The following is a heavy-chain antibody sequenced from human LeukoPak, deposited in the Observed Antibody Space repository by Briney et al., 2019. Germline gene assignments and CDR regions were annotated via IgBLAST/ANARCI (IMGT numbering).Heavy chain of an antibody. CDR2: IYPADSDT. Sequence: GESLKISCRGSGYIFTSYWIGWVRQMPGKGLECMGIIYPADSDTRYSPSFQGQVTISADKSITTAYLQCSSLKASDTAMYYCARHRYYYDTGGYYIDYWGQGTLVTVSS. D-gene: IGHD3-22*01. V-gene: IGHV5-51*01. J-gene: IGHJ4*02. CDR3: ARHRYYYDTGGYYIDY. CDR1: GYIFTSYW.